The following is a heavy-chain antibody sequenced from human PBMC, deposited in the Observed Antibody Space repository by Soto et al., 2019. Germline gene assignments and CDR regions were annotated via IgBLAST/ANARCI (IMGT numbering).Heavy chain of an antibody. CDR1: GYTFTSYG. V-gene: IGHV1-18*01. J-gene: IGHJ4*02. CDR2: ISAYNGNT. D-gene: IGHD3-22*01. CDR3: ARDAPYYYDSSGYFHFDY. Sequence: ASVKVSCKASGYTFTSYGISWVRQAPGQGLEGMGWISAYNGNTNYAQKLQGRVTMTTDTSTSTAYMELRSLRSDDTAVYYCARDAPYYYDSSGYFHFDYWGQGTLVTVSS.